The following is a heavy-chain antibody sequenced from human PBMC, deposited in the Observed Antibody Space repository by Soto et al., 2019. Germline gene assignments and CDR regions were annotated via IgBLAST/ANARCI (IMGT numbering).Heavy chain of an antibody. CDR2: ISGSGGST. J-gene: IGHJ4*02. CDR3: AKDQIVSDFWSGPGFDY. CDR1: GFTFSSYA. D-gene: IGHD3-3*01. Sequence: EMQLLESGGGLVQPGGSLRLSCAASGFTFSSYAMSWVRQAPGKGLEWVSAISGSGGSTYYADSVKGRFTISRDNSKNTLYLQMNSLRAEDTAVYYCAKDQIVSDFWSGPGFDYWGQGTLVTVSS. V-gene: IGHV3-23*01.